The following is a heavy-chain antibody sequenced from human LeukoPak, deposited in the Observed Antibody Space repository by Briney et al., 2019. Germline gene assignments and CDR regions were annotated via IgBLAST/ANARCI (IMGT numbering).Heavy chain of an antibody. CDR1: GGTFSSYA. CDR2: IIPIFGTA. V-gene: IGHV1-69*13. CDR3: ARASDPIAVAGTFDY. Sequence: ASVKVSCTASGGTFSSYAISWVRQAPGQGLEWMGGIIPIFGTANYAQKFQGRVTITADESTSTAYMELSSLRSEDTAVHYCARASDPIAVAGTFDYWGQGTLVTVSS. J-gene: IGHJ4*02. D-gene: IGHD6-19*01.